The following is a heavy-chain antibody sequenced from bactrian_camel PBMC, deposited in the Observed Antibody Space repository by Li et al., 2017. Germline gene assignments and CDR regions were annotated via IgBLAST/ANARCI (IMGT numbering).Heavy chain of an antibody. D-gene: IGHD5*01. CDR3: AAGGLWGSCHEGYAFRY. CDR2: IVNDGST. Sequence: HVQLVESGGGSVQAGGSLRLSCAASGYTYSRNCMAWFRQAPGKEREGVATIVNDGSTSYADSVKGRFTISKDNAKNTLYLQMNSLKPEDTAMYYCAAGGLWGSCHEGYAFRYWGQGTQVTVS. CDR1: GYTYSRNC. V-gene: IGHV3S53*01. J-gene: IGHJ4*01.